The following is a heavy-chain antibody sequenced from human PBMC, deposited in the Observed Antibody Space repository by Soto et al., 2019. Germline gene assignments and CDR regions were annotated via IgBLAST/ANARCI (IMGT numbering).Heavy chain of an antibody. CDR1: GFTFDDYA. D-gene: IGHD5-18*01. Sequence: EVQLVESGGGLVQPGRSLRLSCAASGFTFDDYAMHWVRQAPGKGLEWVSGISWNSGSIGYADSVKGRFTISRDNAKNSLYLQMNSLRAEDTALYYCAKGPASIQLWFTYGMDVWGQGTTVTASS. CDR3: AKGPASIQLWFTYGMDV. V-gene: IGHV3-9*01. J-gene: IGHJ6*02. CDR2: ISWNSGSI.